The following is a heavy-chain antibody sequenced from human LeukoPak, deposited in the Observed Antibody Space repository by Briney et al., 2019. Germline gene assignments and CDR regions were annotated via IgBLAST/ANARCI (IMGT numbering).Heavy chain of an antibody. V-gene: IGHV4-59*01. CDR1: GGSISSYY. J-gene: IGHJ3*02. CDR3: ARDARYSYGLNSGAFDI. D-gene: IGHD5-18*01. Sequence: SETLSLTCTVSGGSISSYYWSWIRQPPGKGLEWIGYIYYSGSTNYNPSLKSRVTISVDTSKNQFSLKLSSVTAADTAVYYCARDARYSYGLNSGAFDIWGQGTMVTVSS. CDR2: IYYSGST.